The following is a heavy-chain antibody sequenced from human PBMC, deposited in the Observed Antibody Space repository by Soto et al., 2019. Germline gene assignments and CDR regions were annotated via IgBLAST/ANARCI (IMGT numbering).Heavy chain of an antibody. V-gene: IGHV3-23*01. D-gene: IGHD3-16*01. CDR1: GFTFSRHG. Sequence: EVQLLESGGVLVQPGGSLRLSCAASGFTFSRHGMSWVRQAPGKGLEWVSAITGSGGSTYYADSVKGRFTISRDNSKNTLYLQMNSLIAEDTAVYYCAKVMGGYGTQYYFDYWGQGTLVTVSS. CDR2: ITGSGGST. J-gene: IGHJ4*02. CDR3: AKVMGGYGTQYYFDY.